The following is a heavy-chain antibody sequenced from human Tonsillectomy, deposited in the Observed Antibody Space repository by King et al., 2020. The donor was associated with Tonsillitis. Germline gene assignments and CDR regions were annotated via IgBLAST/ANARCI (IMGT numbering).Heavy chain of an antibody. D-gene: IGHD2-8*01. CDR1: GYTFTGYY. CDR2: INPNSGGT. Sequence: QLVQSGAEVKKPGASVKVSCKASGYTFTGYYMHWVRQAPGQGLEWMGWINPNSGGTNYAQKFQGRGTMTSETAISTAYMEQSRLTSDHTAVYYCASGVTYCTNGVCYPGPPGSGWGQGTLVTVSS. V-gene: IGHV1-2*02. CDR3: ASGVTYCTNGVCYPGPPGSG. J-gene: IGHJ4*02.